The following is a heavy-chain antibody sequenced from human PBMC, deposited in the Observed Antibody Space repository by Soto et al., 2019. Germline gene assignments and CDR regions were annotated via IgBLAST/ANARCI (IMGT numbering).Heavy chain of an antibody. CDR1: GFTFSSYG. CDR3: AKDGLMTTVTTWVNWFDP. V-gene: IGHV3-30*18. D-gene: IGHD4-4*01. CDR2: ISYDGSNK. J-gene: IGHJ5*02. Sequence: PGGSLRLSCAASGFTFSSYGMHWVRQAPGKGLEWVAVISYDGSNKYYADSVKGRFTISRDNSKNTLYLQMNSLRAEDTAVYYGAKDGLMTTVTTWVNWFDPWGQGTLVTVSS.